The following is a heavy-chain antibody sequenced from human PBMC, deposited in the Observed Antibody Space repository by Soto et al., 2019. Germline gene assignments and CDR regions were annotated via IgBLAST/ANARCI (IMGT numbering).Heavy chain of an antibody. CDR1: GGSISSGDYY. CDR3: AREAPSCSGGSCYSGDY. D-gene: IGHD2-15*01. Sequence: QVQLQESGPGLVKPSQTLSLTCTVSGGSISSGDYYWSWIRQPPGKGLEWIGYIYYSGGTYYNPSLKSRVTLYQDTSRPRFSLRLSSVTAADTAVYYCAREAPSCSGGSCYSGDYWGQGTLVTVAS. V-gene: IGHV4-30-4*01. CDR2: IYYSGGT. J-gene: IGHJ4*02.